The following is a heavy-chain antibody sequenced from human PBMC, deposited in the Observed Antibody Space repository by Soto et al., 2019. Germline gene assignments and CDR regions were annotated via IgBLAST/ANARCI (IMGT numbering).Heavy chain of an antibody. J-gene: IGHJ3*01. V-gene: IGHV4-4*07. CDR2: MYHTGTT. CDR1: GGSISRYY. Sequence: QVQLQESGPGLVKPSETLSLTCSVSGGSISRYYWSWIRQTAGKRLEWIGRMYHTGTTDYNPSLKRRLSMSVDTSKNQFSLRLSSVTAADTALYYCARDVGYTGYEQGNPFDLWGRGTMVTVSS. CDR3: ARDVGYTGYEQGNPFDL. D-gene: IGHD5-12*01.